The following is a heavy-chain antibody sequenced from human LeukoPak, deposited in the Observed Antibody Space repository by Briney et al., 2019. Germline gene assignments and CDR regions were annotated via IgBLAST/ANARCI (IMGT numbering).Heavy chain of an antibody. V-gene: IGHV3-30*02. D-gene: IGHD1-26*01. J-gene: IGHJ4*02. CDR2: IRYDGSNK. CDR1: GFTFSSYG. CDR3: ATGSYSKGDLSYFDY. Sequence: GGSLRLSCAASGFTFSSYGMHWVRQAPGKGLEWVAFIRYDGSNKYYADSVKGRFTISRDNSKNTLYLQMNSLRAEDTAVYYCATGSYSKGDLSYFDYWGQGTLVTVSS.